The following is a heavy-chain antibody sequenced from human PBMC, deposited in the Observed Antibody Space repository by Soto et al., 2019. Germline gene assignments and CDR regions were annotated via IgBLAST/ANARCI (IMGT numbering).Heavy chain of an antibody. CDR3: ARRLYFDTCFDP. CDR1: GDNFATYW. CDR2: IYPANSDI. Sequence: GESLKISCKGSGDNFATYWIGWVRQVPGRGPKWMAIIYPANSDIRYSPSFQGQITISADKSTNTAYLQWNSLKASDTAMYYCARRLYFDTCFDPWGQGTLVTVSS. V-gene: IGHV5-51*01. D-gene: IGHD3-9*01. J-gene: IGHJ5*02.